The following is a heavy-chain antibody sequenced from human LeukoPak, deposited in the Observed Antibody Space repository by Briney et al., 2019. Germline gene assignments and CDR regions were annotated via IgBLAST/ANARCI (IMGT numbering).Heavy chain of an antibody. J-gene: IGHJ4*02. CDR3: ARVRGIYSYGHPYYFDY. CDR2: IYSGGST. D-gene: IGHD5-18*01. CDR1: GFTVSSNY. Sequence: GGSLRLSCAASGFTVSSNYMSWVRQAPGKGLEWVSVIYSGGSTYYADSVKGRFTISRDNAKNSVYLQMNSLRAEDTAVYYCARVRGIYSYGHPYYFDYWGQGTLVTVSS. V-gene: IGHV3-53*01.